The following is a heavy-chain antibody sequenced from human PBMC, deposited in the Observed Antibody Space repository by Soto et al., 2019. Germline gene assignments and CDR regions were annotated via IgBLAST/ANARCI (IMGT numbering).Heavy chain of an antibody. CDR1: GFTFSSYS. Sequence: EVQLVESGGGLVKPGGSLRLSCAASGFTFSSYSMNWVRQAPGKGLEWVSSISSSSSYIYYADSVKSRFTISRDNAKNSLYLQMNSLRAEDTAVYYCARESWDYDFWKGAREVDYWGQGTLVTVSS. CDR3: ARESWDYDFWKGAREVDY. D-gene: IGHD3-3*01. J-gene: IGHJ4*02. V-gene: IGHV3-21*01. CDR2: ISSSSSYI.